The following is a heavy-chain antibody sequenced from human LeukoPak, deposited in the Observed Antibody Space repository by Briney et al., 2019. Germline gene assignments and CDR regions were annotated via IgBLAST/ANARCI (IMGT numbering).Heavy chain of an antibody. V-gene: IGHV2-5*02. CDR1: GFSLSTSGVG. CDR3: AHLGSDCSGGSCFAFDI. CDR2: IYWDDDK. J-gene: IGHJ3*02. D-gene: IGHD2-15*01. Sequence: SGPTLVNPTQTLTLTCTFSGFSLSTSGVGVGWIRQPPGKALVWLALIYWDDDKRYSPSLKSRLTITKDTSKNQVVLTMTNMDPVDTATYYCAHLGSDCSGGSCFAFDIWGQGTMVTVSS.